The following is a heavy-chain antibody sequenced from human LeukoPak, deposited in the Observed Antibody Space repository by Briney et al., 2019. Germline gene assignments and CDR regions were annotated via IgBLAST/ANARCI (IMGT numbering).Heavy chain of an antibody. CDR3: ARDITMVRGVVDY. J-gene: IGHJ4*02. CDR2: ISSSSSYI. V-gene: IGHV3-21*01. Sequence: GGSLRLSCAASGFTFSSYNMNWVRQAPGKGLEWVSSISSSSSYIYYADSVKGRFTISRDNAKNSLYLQMNSLRAEDTAVYYCARDITMVRGVVDYWGQGTLVTVSS. CDR1: GFTFSSYN. D-gene: IGHD3-10*01.